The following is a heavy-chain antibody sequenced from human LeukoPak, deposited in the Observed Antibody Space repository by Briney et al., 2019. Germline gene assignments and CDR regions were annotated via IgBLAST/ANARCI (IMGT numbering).Heavy chain of an antibody. CDR3: ARSRYYYDSSGYYADHYYGMDV. CDR1: GYTFTSYD. V-gene: IGHV1-8*01. D-gene: IGHD3-22*01. J-gene: IGHJ6*02. CDR2: MNPNSGNT. Sequence: ASVKVSCRASGYTFTSYDINWVRQATGQGLEWMGWMNPNSGNTGYAQKFQGRVTTTRSTSISTAYMELSSLRSEDTAVYYCARSRYYYDSSGYYADHYYGMDVWGQGTTVTVSS.